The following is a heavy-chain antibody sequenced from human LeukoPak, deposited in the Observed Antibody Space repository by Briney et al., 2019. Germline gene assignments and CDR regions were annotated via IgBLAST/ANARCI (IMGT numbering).Heavy chain of an antibody. J-gene: IGHJ6*02. D-gene: IGHD3-10*01. CDR3: ARGNYYYGSVGNYYGMDV. Sequence: GGSLRLSCAASGFTFDDCAMHWVRQAPGKGLEWVSGISWNSGSIGYADSVKGRFTISRDNAKNSLYLQMNSLRAEDTALYYCARGNYYYGSVGNYYGMDVWGQGTTVTVSS. V-gene: IGHV3-9*01. CDR1: GFTFDDCA. CDR2: ISWNSGSI.